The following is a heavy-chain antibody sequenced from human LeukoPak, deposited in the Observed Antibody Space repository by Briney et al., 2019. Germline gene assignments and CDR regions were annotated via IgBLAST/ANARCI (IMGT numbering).Heavy chain of an antibody. Sequence: GGSLRLSCVASGSTFSSYWMSWIRQAPEKGLEWVANIKQDGSAKYYVESVKGRFTISRDNAKNSLYLQMENLRAEDTAVYYCAELGITMIGGVWGKGTTVTISS. J-gene: IGHJ6*04. CDR3: AELGITMIGGV. D-gene: IGHD3-10*02. V-gene: IGHV3-7*01. CDR1: GSTFSSYW. CDR2: IKQDGSAK.